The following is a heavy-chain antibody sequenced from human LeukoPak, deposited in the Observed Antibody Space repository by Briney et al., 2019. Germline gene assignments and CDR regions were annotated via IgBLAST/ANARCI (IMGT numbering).Heavy chain of an antibody. J-gene: IGHJ4*02. Sequence: GGSLRLSCAASGFTSSSYAMSWVRPAPGKGLEWVSATIGSGGSTYYADSVKGRFTISRDNSKKTLYLQMNSLRAEDTAVYYCAKRPGTTYPDYWGQGTLVTVSS. V-gene: IGHV3-23*01. CDR3: AKRPGTTYPDY. CDR1: GFTSSSYA. D-gene: IGHD1-1*01. CDR2: TIGSGGST.